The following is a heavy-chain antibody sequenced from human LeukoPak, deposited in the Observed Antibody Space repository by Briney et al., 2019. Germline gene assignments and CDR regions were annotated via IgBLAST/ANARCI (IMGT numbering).Heavy chain of an antibody. J-gene: IGHJ6*03. CDR2: IIPIFGTA. D-gene: IGHD1/OR15-1a*01. V-gene: IGHV1-69*05. CDR1: GSTFSSYA. CDR3: ARAGNRSFYYYYYMDV. Sequence: SVKVSCKASGSTFSSYAISWVRQAPGQGLEWMGGIIPIFGTANYAQKFQGRVTITTDESTSTAYMELSSLRSEDTAVYYCARAGNRSFYYYYYMDVWGKGTTVTVSS.